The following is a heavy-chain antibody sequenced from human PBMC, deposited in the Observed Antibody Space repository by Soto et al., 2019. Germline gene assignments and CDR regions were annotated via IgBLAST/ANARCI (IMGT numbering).Heavy chain of an antibody. J-gene: IGHJ4*02. CDR3: ARGPSGDKVDY. V-gene: IGHV4-30-4*01. CDR2: IYNGGST. D-gene: IGHD7-27*01. Sequence: QVQLQESGPGLVKPSQTLSLTCTVSGDSISSDDSCWSWIRQPPDKGLEWIGHIYNGGSTYYNPSLESRISISVDTSKTQFFLKLSSVNAADTAVYYCARGPSGDKVDYWGQGTLVTVSS. CDR1: GDSISSDDSC.